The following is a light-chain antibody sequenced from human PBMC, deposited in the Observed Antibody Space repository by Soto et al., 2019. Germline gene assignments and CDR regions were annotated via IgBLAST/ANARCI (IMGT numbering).Light chain of an antibody. CDR2: DVT. Sequence: QSALTQPHSVSGSPGQSVTISCTGTSSDVGGYSYVSWYQQHPGKAPELIIYDVTERPSVVPERFSGSNSGNTASRTISGLLAEGEAYYYCCSYTGSYPCVCVIGTQFTVL. CDR1: SSDVGGYSY. V-gene: IGLV2-11*01. CDR3: CSYTGSYPCV. J-gene: IGLJ1*01.